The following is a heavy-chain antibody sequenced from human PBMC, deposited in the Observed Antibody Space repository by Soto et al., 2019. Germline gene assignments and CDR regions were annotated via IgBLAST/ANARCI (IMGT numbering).Heavy chain of an antibody. CDR2: INHDGST. Sequence: SETLSLTCAVSGGSFVSNYWTWVRQPPGKGLEWIGEINHDGSTNYNASLKSRIAISVDTSKNQFSLKLSSVTAADTAVYYCLSARFDYWGRGTLVTVSS. CDR3: LSARFDY. CDR1: GGSFVSNY. D-gene: IGHD6-19*01. V-gene: IGHV4-34*01. J-gene: IGHJ4*02.